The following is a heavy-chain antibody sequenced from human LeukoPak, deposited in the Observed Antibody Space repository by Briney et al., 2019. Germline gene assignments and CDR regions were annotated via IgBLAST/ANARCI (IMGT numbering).Heavy chain of an antibody. D-gene: IGHD3-3*01. Sequence: SETLSLTCGVYGGSFNDYFWSWIRQPPGKGLEWLGEINHSGTANYNPSPNRRDTISIDPSKDQFSLTLSAVTVADTAVYYCARARRDSGFYRIDYWGQGTLVTVSS. V-gene: IGHV4-34*01. J-gene: IGHJ4*02. CDR2: INHSGTA. CDR1: GGSFNDYF. CDR3: ARARRDSGFYRIDY.